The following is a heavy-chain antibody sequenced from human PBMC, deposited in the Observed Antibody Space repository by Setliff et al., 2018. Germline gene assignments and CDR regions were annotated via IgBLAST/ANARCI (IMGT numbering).Heavy chain of an antibody. Sequence: PGASLKISCAASGFTLSNAWMSWVRQAPGNGLEWVGQIKRKTDGETTDYAAPVKGRFIISRDDSKRTLYLQMNSLKNEDTALYYCMSTPSGTYSTYYYYYNMDVWGKGTQVTVSS. V-gene: IGHV3-15*01. D-gene: IGHD3-10*01. CDR1: GFTLSNAW. CDR2: IKRKTDGETT. J-gene: IGHJ6*03. CDR3: MSTPSGTYSTYYYYYNMDV.